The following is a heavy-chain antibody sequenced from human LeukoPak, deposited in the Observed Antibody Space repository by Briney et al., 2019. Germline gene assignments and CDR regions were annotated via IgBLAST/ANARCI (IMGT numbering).Heavy chain of an antibody. Sequence: KSSETLSLTCTVSGGSISSGTYYWGWVRQPPGKGLEWIGSIYSSGSTYYNPSLKSRVTISVDTSNNQSSLNLSSVTAADTAVYYCARLALVGASRVVDYWGQGTLGTVSA. CDR3: ARLALVGASRVVDY. J-gene: IGHJ4*02. D-gene: IGHD1-26*01. CDR2: IYSSGST. CDR1: GGSISSGTYY. V-gene: IGHV4-39*01.